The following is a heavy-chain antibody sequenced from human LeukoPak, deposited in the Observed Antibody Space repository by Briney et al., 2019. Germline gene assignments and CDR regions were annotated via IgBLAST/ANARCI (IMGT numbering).Heavy chain of an antibody. J-gene: IGHJ4*02. CDR3: AKQMAVDYFDY. Sequence: PGGSLRLSRAASGFTFSNFGMHWVRQAPGKGLEWVAVISYDGKNEYYTDSVKGRFTISRDNAKNTLYLQMNSLRVEDTAVYYCAKQMAVDYFDYWGQGTLVTVSS. CDR1: GFTFSNFG. D-gene: IGHD5-24*01. CDR2: ISYDGKNE. V-gene: IGHV3-30*18.